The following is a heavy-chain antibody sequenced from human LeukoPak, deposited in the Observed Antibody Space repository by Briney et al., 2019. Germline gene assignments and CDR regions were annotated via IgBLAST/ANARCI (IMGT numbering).Heavy chain of an antibody. CDR3: ARGYYDYAWGSYQQGY. Sequence: GGSLRLSCAASGFTFSNYGMHWVRQAPGKGLEWVAVIWYDGSNKYYADSVKGRFTISRDNSKNTLYLQMNSLRADDTAVYYCARGYYDYAWGSYQQGYWGQGTLVTVSS. CDR2: IWYDGSNK. CDR1: GFTFSNYG. D-gene: IGHD3-16*01. J-gene: IGHJ4*02. V-gene: IGHV3-33*01.